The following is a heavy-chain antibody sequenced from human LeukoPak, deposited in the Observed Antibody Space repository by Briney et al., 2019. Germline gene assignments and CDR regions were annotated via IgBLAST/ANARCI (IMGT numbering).Heavy chain of an antibody. J-gene: IGHJ4*02. D-gene: IGHD3-10*01. CDR1: GGXISSSSYY. V-gene: IGHV4-39*01. CDR2: IYYSGST. Sequence: SETLSLTCTVSGGXISSSSYYWGWIRQPPGKGLEWIGSIYYSGSTYYNPSLKSRVTISVDTSKNQFSLKLSSVTAADTAVYYCARHSGVTMVRGVISFDYWGQGTLVTVSS. CDR3: ARHSGVTMVRGVISFDY.